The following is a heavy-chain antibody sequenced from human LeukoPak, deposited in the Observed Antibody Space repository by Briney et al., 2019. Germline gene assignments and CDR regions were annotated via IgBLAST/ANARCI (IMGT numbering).Heavy chain of an antibody. CDR1: GFTFSSYS. Sequence: GGSLRLSCAASGFTFSSYSMNWVRQAPGKGLEWVSSISSSSSYIYYADSVKGRFTISRDNSKNTLYLQMNSLRAEDTAVYYCARDRGMNSYGFMDAFDIWGQGTMVTVSS. CDR2: ISSSSSYI. V-gene: IGHV3-21*04. CDR3: ARDRGMNSYGFMDAFDI. J-gene: IGHJ3*02. D-gene: IGHD5-18*01.